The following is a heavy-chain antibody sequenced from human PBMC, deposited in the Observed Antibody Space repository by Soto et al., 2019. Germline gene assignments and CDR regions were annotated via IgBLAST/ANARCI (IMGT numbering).Heavy chain of an antibody. D-gene: IGHD2-15*01. J-gene: IGHJ6*03. Sequence: EVQLVESGGGLVKPGGSLRLSCAASGFTFSSYSMNWVRQAPGKGLEWVSSISSSSSYIYYADSVKGRFTISRDNAKNSLYLQMNSLSAEDTAVYYCARVGGYYYYYRDVWSKGTTVTVSS. V-gene: IGHV3-21*01. CDR3: ARVGGYYYYYRDV. CDR2: ISSSSSYI. CDR1: GFTFSSYS.